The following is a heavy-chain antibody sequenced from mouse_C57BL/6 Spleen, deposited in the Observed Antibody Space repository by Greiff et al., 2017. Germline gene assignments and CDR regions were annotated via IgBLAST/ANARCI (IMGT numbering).Heavy chain of an antibody. V-gene: IGHV3-1*01. Sequence: EVKLVESGPGMVKPSQSLSLTCTVTCYSITSGYDWHWIRHFPGNKLEWMGYISYSGSTNYNPSLKTRISITHDTSKNHFFLKLNSVTTEDTATYYCARATGDAAWFAYWGQGTLVTVSA. J-gene: IGHJ3*01. CDR1: CYSITSGYD. CDR3: ARATGDAAWFAY. CDR2: ISYSGST. D-gene: IGHD2-13*01.